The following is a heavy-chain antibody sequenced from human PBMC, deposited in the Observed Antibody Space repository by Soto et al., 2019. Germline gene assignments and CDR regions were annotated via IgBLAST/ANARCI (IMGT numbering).Heavy chain of an antibody. J-gene: IGHJ6*02. CDR3: AMYSGSYYDVYYYYYYGMDV. V-gene: IGHV1-3*01. CDR1: GYTFTSYA. Sequence: GASVKVSCKASGYTFTSYAMHWVRQAPGQRLEWMGWINAGNGNTKYSQKFQGRVTITRDTSASTAYMELSSLRSEDTAVYYCAMYSGSYYDVYYYYYYGMDVWGQGTTVTVSS. CDR2: INAGNGNT. D-gene: IGHD1-26*01.